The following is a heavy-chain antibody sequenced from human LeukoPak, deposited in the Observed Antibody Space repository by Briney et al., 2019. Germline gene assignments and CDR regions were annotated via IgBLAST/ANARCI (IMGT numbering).Heavy chain of an antibody. V-gene: IGHV3-23*01. CDR3: AKDLQLWEGLDYFYYMDV. J-gene: IGHJ6*03. Sequence: GGSLRLSCAASGFTFSSYAMSWVRQAPGKGLEWVSAISGSGDSTYYADSVKGRFTISRDNSKNTLYLQMNSLRAEDTAVYYCAKDLQLWEGLDYFYYMDVWGKGITFTVSS. CDR1: GFTFSSYA. CDR2: ISGSGDST. D-gene: IGHD5-18*01.